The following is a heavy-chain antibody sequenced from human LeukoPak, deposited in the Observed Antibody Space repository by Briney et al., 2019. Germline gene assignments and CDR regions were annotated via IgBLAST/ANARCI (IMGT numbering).Heavy chain of an antibody. D-gene: IGHD2-2*02. CDR3: ARGGQLLYGAFDI. Sequence: SETLSLTCAVSGGSISSSNWWSWVRQPPGKGLEWIGEIYHSGSTNYNPSLKSRVTISVDRSKNQFSLKLSSVTAADTAVYYCARGGQLLYGAFDIWGQGTMVTVSS. V-gene: IGHV4-4*02. CDR2: IYHSGST. CDR1: GGSISSSNW. J-gene: IGHJ3*02.